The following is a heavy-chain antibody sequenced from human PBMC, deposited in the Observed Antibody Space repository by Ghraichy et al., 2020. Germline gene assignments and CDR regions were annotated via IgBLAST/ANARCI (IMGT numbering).Heavy chain of an antibody. J-gene: IGHJ2*01. CDR2: IFFSGAT. CDR1: GGSINNYY. D-gene: IGHD4/OR15-4a*01. CDR3: ARRRGANPHWYFDL. V-gene: IGHV4-59*01. Sequence: SETLSLTCTVSGGSINNYYWSWIRQPPGRGLEWVGSIFFSGATSYNPSLKSRVAMSVEASKNQFSLRLSSVTAADTAVYHCARRRGANPHWYFDLWGRGALVTVSS.